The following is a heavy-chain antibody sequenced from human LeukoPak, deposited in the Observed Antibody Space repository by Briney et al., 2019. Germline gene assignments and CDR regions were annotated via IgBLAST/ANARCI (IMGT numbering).Heavy chain of an antibody. Sequence: ASVKVSCKASGHTLAGYYIHWVRQAPGQGLEWMGWIKPKSGGTQFAQKFQGRVTMDRDTSLSTVYMELSGLRSGDTAIYYCASAESHDYGETWDQGTLVTVSS. J-gene: IGHJ4*02. V-gene: IGHV1-2*02. D-gene: IGHD3-16*01. CDR3: ASAESHDYGET. CDR2: IKPKSGGT. CDR1: GHTLAGYY.